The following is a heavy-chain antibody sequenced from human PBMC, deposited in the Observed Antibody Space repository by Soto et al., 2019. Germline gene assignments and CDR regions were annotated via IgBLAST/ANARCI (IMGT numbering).Heavy chain of an antibody. J-gene: IGHJ4*02. V-gene: IGHV3-33*01. Sequence: QVQLVESGGGVVQPGRSLRLSCAASGFTFSSYGMHWVRQAPGKRLEWVAVIWYDGSNKYYADSVKGRFTISRDNSKNTLYLQMNSLRVEDTAVYYCARDRYSSGWYDLDYWGQGTLVTVSS. CDR2: IWYDGSNK. D-gene: IGHD6-19*01. CDR3: ARDRYSSGWYDLDY. CDR1: GFTFSSYG.